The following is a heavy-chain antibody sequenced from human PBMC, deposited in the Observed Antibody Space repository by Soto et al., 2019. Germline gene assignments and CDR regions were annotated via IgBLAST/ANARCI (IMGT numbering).Heavy chain of an antibody. J-gene: IGHJ6*02. CDR1: GSTDSSNY. D-gene: IGHD2-2*01. CDR2: IYSGGST. V-gene: IGHV3-53*01. CDR3: ARSDIVVVPAAPLDV. Sequence: GGSLRLSCAASGSTDSSNYMSLVRQAPGKGLEWVSVIYSGGSTYYADSVKGRFTISRDNSKNTLYLQMNSLRAEDTAVYYCARSDIVVVPAAPLDVWGQGTTVTVSS.